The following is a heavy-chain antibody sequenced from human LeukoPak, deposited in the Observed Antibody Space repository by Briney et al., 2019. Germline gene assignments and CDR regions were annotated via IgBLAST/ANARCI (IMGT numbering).Heavy chain of an antibody. J-gene: IGHJ4*02. D-gene: IGHD6-19*01. CDR2: IYYIGST. V-gene: IGHV4-59*12. CDR1: GGSISNYY. Sequence: PSETLSLTCTVSGGSISNYYWNWIRQPPGKGLEWIGNIYYIGSTYYNPSLKSRVTISVDTSKNQFSLKLSSVTAADTAVYYCARDRVVAVADNFDYWGQGTLVTVSS. CDR3: ARDRVVAVADNFDY.